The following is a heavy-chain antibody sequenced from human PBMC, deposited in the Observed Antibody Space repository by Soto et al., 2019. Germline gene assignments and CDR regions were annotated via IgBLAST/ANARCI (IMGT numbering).Heavy chain of an antibody. V-gene: IGHV3-53*04. CDR1: GFTVSSNY. Sequence: GGSLRLSCAASGFTVSSNYMSWVRQAPGKGLEWVSVIYSGGSTYYADSVKGRFTISRHNSKNTLYLQMNSLRAEDTAVYYCARANQIPIDCSGGSCYDDAFDIWGQGTMVTVSS. J-gene: IGHJ3*02. D-gene: IGHD2-15*01. CDR3: ARANQIPIDCSGGSCYDDAFDI. CDR2: IYSGGST.